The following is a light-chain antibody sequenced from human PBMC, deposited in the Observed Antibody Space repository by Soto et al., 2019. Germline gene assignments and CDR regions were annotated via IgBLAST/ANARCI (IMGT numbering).Light chain of an antibody. Sequence: ETVMTQSPATLSVSPGERATLSCRASQSVSSNLARYQQKPGQAPRVLIYGASTRATGIPARFSGSGSGTEFTLTISSLQSEDFVVYYCQQYKTWPLTFGQGTKVEIK. CDR1: QSVSSN. CDR2: GAS. CDR3: QQYKTWPLT. J-gene: IGKJ1*01. V-gene: IGKV3-15*01.